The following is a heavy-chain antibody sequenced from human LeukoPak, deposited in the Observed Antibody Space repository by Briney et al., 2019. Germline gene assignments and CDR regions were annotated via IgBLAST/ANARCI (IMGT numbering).Heavy chain of an antibody. CDR2: IYPGDSDT. Sequence: GESLKISCKGSGYSFTSYWIGWVRQMPGKGLEWMGIIYPGDSDTRYSPSFQGQVTISADRSISNAFLQWSSLKASDTAMYYCARFPSRWLQFIDYWGQGTLVTVSP. CDR3: ARFPSRWLQFIDY. CDR1: GYSFTSYW. V-gene: IGHV5-51*01. D-gene: IGHD5-24*01. J-gene: IGHJ4*02.